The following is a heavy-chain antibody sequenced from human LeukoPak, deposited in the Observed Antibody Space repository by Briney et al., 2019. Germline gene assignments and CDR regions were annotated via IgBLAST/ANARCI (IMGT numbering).Heavy chain of an antibody. V-gene: IGHV3-30-3*01. CDR3: ARLYYDILTGSDGYGMDV. D-gene: IGHD3-9*01. CDR2: ISYDGSNK. Sequence: PGGSLRLSCAASGFTFSSYAMHWVRQAPGKGLEWVAVISYDGSNKYYADSVEGRFTISRDNSKNTLYLQMNSLRAEDTAVYYCARLYYDILTGSDGYGMDVWGQGTTVTVSS. J-gene: IGHJ6*02. CDR1: GFTFSSYA.